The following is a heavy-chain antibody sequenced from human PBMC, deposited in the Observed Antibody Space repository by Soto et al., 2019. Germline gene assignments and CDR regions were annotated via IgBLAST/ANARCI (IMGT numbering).Heavy chain of an antibody. V-gene: IGHV1-58*01. J-gene: IGHJ6*02. CDR3: ANSGGDCFRGLADCMDV. CDR2: IVVGSGNT. Sequence: VKVSCKASGFTFTSSAVQWVRQARGQRLEWIGWIVVGSGNTNYAQKFQERVTITRDMSTSTAYMELSSLRSEDTAVYYCANSGGDCFRGLADCMDVWGQGTTVTVSS. CDR1: GFTFTSSA. D-gene: IGHD2-21*02.